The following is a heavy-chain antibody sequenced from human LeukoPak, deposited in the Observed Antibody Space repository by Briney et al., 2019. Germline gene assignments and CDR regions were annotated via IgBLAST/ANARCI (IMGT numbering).Heavy chain of an antibody. CDR3: ARARIVGATSSYYFDY. CDR2: IYYSGST. J-gene: IGHJ4*02. CDR1: GGSISSYY. D-gene: IGHD1-26*01. Sequence: SETLSLTCTVSGGSISSYYWSWIRQPPGKGLEWIGYIYYSGSTNYNPSLKSRVTISVDTSKNQFSLKLSSVTAADTAVYYCARARIVGATSSYYFDYWGQGTLVTVPS. V-gene: IGHV4-59*01.